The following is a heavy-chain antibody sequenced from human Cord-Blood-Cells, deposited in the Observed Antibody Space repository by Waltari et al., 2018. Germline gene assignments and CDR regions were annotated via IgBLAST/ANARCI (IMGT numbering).Heavy chain of an antibody. CDR2: INPNSGGT. CDR1: GYTFTGYY. Sequence: QVQLVQSGAEVKQPGASVKVSCKASGYTFTGYYMHWVRPAPGPGHEWMGWINPNSGGTNYAQKFQGRVTMTRDTSISTAYMELSRLRSDDTAVYYCARDKGDDFWSGYYNFDYWGQGTLVTVSS. D-gene: IGHD3-3*01. CDR3: ARDKGDDFWSGYYNFDY. V-gene: IGHV1-2*02. J-gene: IGHJ4*02.